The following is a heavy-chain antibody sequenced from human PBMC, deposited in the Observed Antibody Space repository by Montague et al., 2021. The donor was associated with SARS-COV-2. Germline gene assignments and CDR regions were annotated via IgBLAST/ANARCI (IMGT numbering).Heavy chain of an antibody. CDR2: IYSGGSST. J-gene: IGHJ4*02. CDR1: GFTFSSSA. V-gene: IGHV3-23*03. Sequence: SLRLSCAASGFTFSSSAMIWVRQAPGKGLEWVSVIYSGGSSTYYADSVKGRFTISRDNSKNTLYLEMNSLRAEDTAVYYCAKVTYYDILTGSITFRYYFDYWGQGTLVTVSS. D-gene: IGHD3-9*01. CDR3: AKVTYYDILTGSITFRYYFDY.